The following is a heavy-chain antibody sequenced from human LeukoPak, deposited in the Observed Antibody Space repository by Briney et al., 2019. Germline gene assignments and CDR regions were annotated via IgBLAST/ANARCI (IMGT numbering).Heavy chain of an antibody. J-gene: IGHJ6*04. CDR1: GGSISSYY. V-gene: IGHV4-4*07. CDR3: ARGYCSGDNCSPGDV. CDR2: IYISGTT. D-gene: IGHD2-15*01. Sequence: SETLSLTCTVSGGSISSYYWSWIRQPAGKGLEWIGRIYISGTTNYNPSLKSRVTISVDKSKSQFSLKLSSVTAADTAIYYCARGYCSGDNCSPGDVWGKGTTVTVSS.